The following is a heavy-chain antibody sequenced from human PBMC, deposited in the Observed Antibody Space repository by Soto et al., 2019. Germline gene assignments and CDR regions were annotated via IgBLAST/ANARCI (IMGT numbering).Heavy chain of an antibody. J-gene: IGHJ3*01. CDR1: GFTFSTYA. V-gene: IGHV3-23*01. Sequence: GGSLRLSCAASGFTFSTYAMSWVRQVPGKGLEWVSTISDAAGSAYYVDSVRGRFTISRDNSKKTLYLQMNSLRAEDSAVYYCARPYGGKIGDAPDLWGQGTMVTVSS. D-gene: IGHD4-17*01. CDR3: ARPYGGKIGDAPDL. CDR2: ISDAAGSA.